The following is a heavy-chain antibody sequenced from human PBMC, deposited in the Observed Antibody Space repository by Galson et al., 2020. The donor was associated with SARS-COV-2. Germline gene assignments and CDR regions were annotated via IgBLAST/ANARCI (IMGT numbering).Heavy chain of an antibody. CDR2: IYFNGKT. Sequence: ASETLSLTCTVSRGLIDSTSYYWGWIRQPPGKGLEGIGSIYFNGKTFYHPSRLSRVTISIDTSKNQFSLRLTTVTAADTAVYFRARKTSTYDYWGPGAQVTVSS. V-gene: IGHV4-39*07. J-gene: IGHJ4*01. CDR3: ARKTSTYDY. CDR1: RGLIDSTSYY.